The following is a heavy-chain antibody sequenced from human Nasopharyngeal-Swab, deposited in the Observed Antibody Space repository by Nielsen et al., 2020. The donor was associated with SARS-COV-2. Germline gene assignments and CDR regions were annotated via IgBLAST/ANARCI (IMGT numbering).Heavy chain of an antibody. V-gene: IGHV1-3*01. Sequence: ASVKVSCKASGYTFTSYAMHWVRQAPGQRLEWMGWINAGNGNTKYSQKLQGRVTMTTDTSTSTAYMELRSLRSDDTAVYYCARDVGVAGGDYWGQGTLVTVSS. D-gene: IGHD3-3*01. CDR3: ARDVGVAGGDY. J-gene: IGHJ4*02. CDR1: GYTFTSYA. CDR2: INAGNGNT.